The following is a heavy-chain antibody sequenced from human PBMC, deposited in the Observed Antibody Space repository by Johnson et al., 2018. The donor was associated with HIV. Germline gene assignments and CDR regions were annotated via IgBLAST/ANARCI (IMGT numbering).Heavy chain of an antibody. CDR2: INWSGGGT. CDR3: AKGYYYDSKDAFNI. Sequence: VQLVESGGGLVQPGRSLRLSCIASRFTFDDYGMSWVRQAPGKGLEWVSGINWSGGGTAYADSVKGRFTVSTDNAKNSLYLQMNSLRTEDTALYYCAKGYYYDSKDAFNIWGQGTMVTVSS. D-gene: IGHD3-22*01. V-gene: IGHV3-20*04. J-gene: IGHJ3*02. CDR1: RFTFDDYG.